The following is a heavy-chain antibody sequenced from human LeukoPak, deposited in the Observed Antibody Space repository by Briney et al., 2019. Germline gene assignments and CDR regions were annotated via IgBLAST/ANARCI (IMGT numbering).Heavy chain of an antibody. CDR3: ASTELWYNWNEYYFDY. Sequence: ASVKVSCKASGYTFTSYGISWVRQAPGQGLEWMGWISAYNGNTNYAQKLQGRVTMTTDTSTSTAYMELRSLRSDDTAVYYCASTELWYNWNEYYFDYWGQGALVTVSS. D-gene: IGHD1-1*01. CDR2: ISAYNGNT. V-gene: IGHV1-18*01. J-gene: IGHJ4*02. CDR1: GYTFTSYG.